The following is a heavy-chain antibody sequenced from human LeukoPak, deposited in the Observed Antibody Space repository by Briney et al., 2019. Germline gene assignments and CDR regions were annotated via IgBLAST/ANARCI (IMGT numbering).Heavy chain of an antibody. V-gene: IGHV3-21*01. CDR2: ISSSSYI. CDR1: GFTFSSYS. CDR3: ARDQGGAAAGTPL. D-gene: IGHD6-13*01. J-gene: IGHJ4*02. Sequence: PGGSLRLSCAASGFTFSSYSMNWVRQAPGKGLEWVSSISSSSYIYYADSVKGRFTISRDNAKNSLYLQMNSLRAEDTAVYYCARDQGGAAAGTPLWGQGTLVTVSS.